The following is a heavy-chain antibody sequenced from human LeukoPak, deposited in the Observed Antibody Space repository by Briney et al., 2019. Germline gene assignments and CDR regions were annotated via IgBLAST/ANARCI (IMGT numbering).Heavy chain of an antibody. D-gene: IGHD4/OR15-4a*01. CDR3: ARSGASNNVPAY. CDR1: GFTFSSYS. J-gene: IGHJ4*02. Sequence: PGGSLRLSCAASGFTFSSYSMNWVRQAPGKGLESVSSISSSSSYIYYADSVKGRFTISRDNAKNSLYLQMNSLRAEDTAVYYCARSGASNNVPAYWGQGTLVTVSS. CDR2: ISSSSSYI. V-gene: IGHV3-21*01.